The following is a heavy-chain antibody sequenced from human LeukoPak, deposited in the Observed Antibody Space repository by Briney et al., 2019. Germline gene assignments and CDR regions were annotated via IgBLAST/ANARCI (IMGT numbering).Heavy chain of an antibody. J-gene: IGHJ6*02. V-gene: IGHV3-53*01. D-gene: IGHD2-15*01. CDR3: ARDAGICSGGSCYSSYYYGMDV. CDR1: GFTVSSNY. CDR2: IYSGGTT. Sequence: PGGSLRLSCAASGFTVSSNYMSWVRQAPGKGLEWVSVIYSGGTTYYADSVKGRFTISTDNSKNTLYLQMNSLRAEDTAVYYCARDAGICSGGSCYSSYYYGMDVWGQGTTVTVSS.